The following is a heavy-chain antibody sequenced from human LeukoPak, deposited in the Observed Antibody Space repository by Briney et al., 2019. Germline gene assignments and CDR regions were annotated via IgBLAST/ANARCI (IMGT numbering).Heavy chain of an antibody. V-gene: IGHV1-2*06. D-gene: IGHD6-13*01. CDR3: ARWELGYSSSPFDY. CDR2: INPNSGGT. J-gene: IGHJ4*02. Sequence: ASVKVSCKASGYTFTSYGISWVRQAPGQGLEWMGRINPNSGGTNYAQKFQGRVTMTRDTSISTAYMELSRLRSDDTAVYYCARWELGYSSSPFDYWGQGTLVTVSS. CDR1: GYTFTSYG.